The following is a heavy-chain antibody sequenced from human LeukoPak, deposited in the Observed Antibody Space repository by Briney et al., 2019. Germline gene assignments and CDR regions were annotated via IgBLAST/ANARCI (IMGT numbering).Heavy chain of an antibody. Sequence: VASVKVSCKASGGTFSSYAISWVRQAPGQGLGWMGRIIPILGIANYAQKFQGRVTITADKSTSTAYMELSSLRSEDTAVYYCARGGAAAATYYFDYWGQGTLVTVSS. CDR3: ARGGAAAATYYFDY. CDR2: IIPILGIA. CDR1: GGTFSSYA. V-gene: IGHV1-69*04. D-gene: IGHD6-13*01. J-gene: IGHJ4*02.